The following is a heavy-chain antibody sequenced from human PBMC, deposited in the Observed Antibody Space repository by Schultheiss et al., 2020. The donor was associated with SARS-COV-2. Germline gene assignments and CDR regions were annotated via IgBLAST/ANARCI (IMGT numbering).Heavy chain of an antibody. D-gene: IGHD2-15*01. Sequence: GESLKISCAASGFTFSSYSMNWVRQAPGKGLEWVADIKCDGSEKYYVDSVKGRLTISRDNAKNSLYLQVNSLRAEDTAVYYCTRDKYCTIGSCPQVRWGGMDVWGPGTTVTVSS. CDR2: IKCDGSEK. CDR3: TRDKYCTIGSCPQVRWGGMDV. J-gene: IGHJ6*02. CDR1: GFTFSSYS. V-gene: IGHV3-52*01.